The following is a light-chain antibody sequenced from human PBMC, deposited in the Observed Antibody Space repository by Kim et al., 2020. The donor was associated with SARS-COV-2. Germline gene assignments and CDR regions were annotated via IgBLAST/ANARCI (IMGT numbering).Light chain of an antibody. CDR3: QQYNGYPYT. Sequence: SASVGDRVTITCRASQIISSWLAWYQQKPGKAPKLLIFQSSSLESGVPLRFSGSGSGTEFTLTIGSLQPDDFATYYCQQYNGYPYTFGQGTKLEI. V-gene: IGKV1-5*03. CDR2: QSS. CDR1: QIISSW. J-gene: IGKJ2*01.